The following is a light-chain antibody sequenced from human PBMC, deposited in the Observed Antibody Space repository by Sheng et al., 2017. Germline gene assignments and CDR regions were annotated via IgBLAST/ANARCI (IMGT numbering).Light chain of an antibody. Sequence: DIQMTQSPSSVSASVGDRVTITCRASQTSVSWMAWFQQKPGLAPKLLIYKASNLKSGVPSRFSGEWLVGQNSLSPSAACSLMYFVTYYCQHYNTSSWTFSQGTKVDIK. CDR2: KAS. J-gene: IGKJ1*01. CDR1: QTSVSW. CDR3: QHYNTSSWT. V-gene: IGKV1-5*03.